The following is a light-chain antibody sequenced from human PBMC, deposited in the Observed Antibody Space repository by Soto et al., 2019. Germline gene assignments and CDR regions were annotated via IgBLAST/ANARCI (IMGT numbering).Light chain of an antibody. CDR3: QQRSNWPRGT. Sequence: EIVLTQSPATLSLSPGERATLSCRASQSVSSYLAWYQQKPGQAPRLLIYDASNRATGIPARFSGSGSGTDFTLTISSLEPEDFSVDYCQQRSNWPRGTFGPGTKVDIK. V-gene: IGKV3-11*01. J-gene: IGKJ3*01. CDR2: DAS. CDR1: QSVSSY.